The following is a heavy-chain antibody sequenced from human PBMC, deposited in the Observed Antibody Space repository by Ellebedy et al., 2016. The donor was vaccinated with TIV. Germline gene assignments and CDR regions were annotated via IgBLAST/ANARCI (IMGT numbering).Heavy chain of an antibody. V-gene: IGHV3-21*01. CDR2: ISLSSDYI. D-gene: IGHD1-26*01. Sequence: GGSLRLSXAASGFSLRLYSMNWARHAPRTGLVWVSAISLSSDYIYYADSVKGRFTISRDNAKNSLYLQMNSLRAEDTAVYYCARGALVGATMPFDFWGQGTLVTVSS. CDR1: GFSLRLYS. CDR3: ARGALVGATMPFDF. J-gene: IGHJ4*02.